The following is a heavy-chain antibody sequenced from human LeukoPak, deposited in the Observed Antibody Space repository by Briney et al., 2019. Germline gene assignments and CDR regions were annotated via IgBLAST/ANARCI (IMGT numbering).Heavy chain of an antibody. J-gene: IGHJ6*02. CDR1: GFAFSSYA. Sequence: GGSLRLSCAASGFAFSSYAMSWVRQAPGKGLEWVSAISGSGGSTYYAGSVKGRFTISRDNSKNTLYLQMNSLRAEDTAVYYCAKLGSRWYYYGMDVWGQGTTVTVSS. D-gene: IGHD6-13*01. V-gene: IGHV3-23*01. CDR3: AKLGSRWYYYGMDV. CDR2: ISGSGGST.